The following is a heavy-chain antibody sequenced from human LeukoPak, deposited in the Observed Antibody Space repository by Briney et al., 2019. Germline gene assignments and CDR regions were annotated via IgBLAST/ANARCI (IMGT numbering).Heavy chain of an antibody. Sequence: SQTLSVTCAVSGGSISSAGYAWSWIRQPPGKGLEWIGYICHSGNTYYNPSLKSRVTISTDRSNNQLSLKLSSVTAADTAVYYWTSAINYIFDYWGQGTLVTVSS. J-gene: IGHJ4*02. CDR2: ICHSGNT. D-gene: IGHD3-10*01. CDR3: TSAINYIFDY. V-gene: IGHV4-30-2*01. CDR1: GGSISSAGYA.